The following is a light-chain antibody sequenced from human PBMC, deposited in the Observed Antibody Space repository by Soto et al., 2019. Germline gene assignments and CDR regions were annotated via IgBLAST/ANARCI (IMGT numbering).Light chain of an antibody. CDR3: QQYTSYSWT. CDR2: DAS. J-gene: IGKJ1*01. CDR1: QSINSW. Sequence: DIQMTQSPSTLSASVGDRVTITCRASQSINSWLAWYQQKPGKAPQILIYDASTLKSGAPSRFSASGSGTAFTLSLSRLQPDEFAPYYCQQYTSYSWTFGQGTKVEI. V-gene: IGKV1-5*01.